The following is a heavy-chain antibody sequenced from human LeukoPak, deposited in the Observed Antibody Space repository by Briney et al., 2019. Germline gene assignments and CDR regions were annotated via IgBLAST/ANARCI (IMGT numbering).Heavy chain of an antibody. CDR3: AGSRSSGYEGWFDP. D-gene: IGHD6-19*01. J-gene: IGHJ5*02. CDR2: IYYSGST. Sequence: PSQTLSLTCTVSGGSISSGGYYWSWIRQHPGKGLEWIGYIYYSGSTYYNPSLKRRMTISVDTSKNQFSLRLSSVTAADTAVYYCAGSRSSGYEGWFDPWGQGTLVTVSS. CDR1: GGSISSGGYY. V-gene: IGHV4-31*03.